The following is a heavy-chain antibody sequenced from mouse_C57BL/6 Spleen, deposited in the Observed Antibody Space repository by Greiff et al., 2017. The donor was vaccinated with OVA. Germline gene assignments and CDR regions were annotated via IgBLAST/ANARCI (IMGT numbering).Heavy chain of an antibody. V-gene: IGHV3-6*01. CDR1: GYSITSGYY. CDR3: AREGGFTTVDY. CDR2: ISYDGSN. J-gene: IGHJ2*01. D-gene: IGHD1-1*01. Sequence: EVKLMESGPGLVKPSQSLSLTCSVTGYSITSGYYWNWIRQFPGNKLEWMGYISYDGSNNYNPSLKNRISITRDTSKNQFFLKLNSVTTEDTATYYCAREGGFTTVDYWGQGTTLTVSS.